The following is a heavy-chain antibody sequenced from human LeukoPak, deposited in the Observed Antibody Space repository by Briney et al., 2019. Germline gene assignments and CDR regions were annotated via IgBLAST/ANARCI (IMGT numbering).Heavy chain of an antibody. CDR1: GGTFSSYA. CDR3: AFRYCSSTSCYQSFDY. D-gene: IGHD2-2*01. J-gene: IGHJ4*02. CDR2: IIPILGIA. V-gene: IGHV1-69*04. Sequence: SVKVSCKASGGTFSSYAISWVRQAPGQGLEWMGRIIPILGIANYAQKFQGRVTITADKSTSTAYMELSSLRSEDTAVYYCAFRYCSSTSCYQSFDYWGQGTLVTVSS.